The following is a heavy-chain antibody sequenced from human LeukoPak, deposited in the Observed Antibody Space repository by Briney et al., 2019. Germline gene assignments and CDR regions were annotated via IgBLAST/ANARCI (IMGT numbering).Heavy chain of an antibody. V-gene: IGHV3-23*01. Sequence: GGSLRLSCAASGFTFSSYAMSWVRQAPGRGLEWVSAISGSGGSTYYADSVKGRFTISRDNSKNTLYLQMNSLRAEDTAVYYCAKVRGSSWYYSDWGQGTLVTVSS. CDR3: AKVRGSSWYYSD. D-gene: IGHD6-13*01. J-gene: IGHJ4*02. CDR2: ISGSGGST. CDR1: GFTFSSYA.